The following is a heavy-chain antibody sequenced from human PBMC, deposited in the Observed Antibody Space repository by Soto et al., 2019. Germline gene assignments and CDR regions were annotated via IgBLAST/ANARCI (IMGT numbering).Heavy chain of an antibody. CDR2: IYHSGST. V-gene: IGHV4-30-2*01. J-gene: IGHJ4*02. CDR1: GGSISSGGYS. CDR3: ARAGGLGAVAVDY. Sequence: QLQLQESGSGLVKPSQTLSLTCAVSGGSISSGGYSWSWIRQPPGKGLEWIGYIYHSGSTYYNPSLQSGVTMSVDRAQNQFSLKLSSVTAADTAVYYCARAGGLGAVAVDYWGQGTLVTVSS. D-gene: IGHD6-19*01.